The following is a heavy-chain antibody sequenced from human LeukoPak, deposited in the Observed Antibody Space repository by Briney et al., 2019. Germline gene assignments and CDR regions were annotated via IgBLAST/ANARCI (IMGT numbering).Heavy chain of an antibody. Sequence: SVQVSCKASGGTFSSYAISWVRQAPGQGLEWMGRIIPILGIANYAQKFQGRVTITADKSTSTAYMELSSLRSEDTAVYYCATSNVVVTAPGLDYWGQGTLVTVSS. CDR1: GGTFSSYA. V-gene: IGHV1-69*04. CDR3: ATSNVVVTAPGLDY. D-gene: IGHD2-21*02. J-gene: IGHJ4*02. CDR2: IIPILGIA.